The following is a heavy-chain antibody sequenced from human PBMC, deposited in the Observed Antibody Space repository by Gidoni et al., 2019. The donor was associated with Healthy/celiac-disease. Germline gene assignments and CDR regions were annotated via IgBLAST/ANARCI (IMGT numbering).Heavy chain of an antibody. CDR2: ISGSGGST. J-gene: IGHJ6*02. D-gene: IGHD3-3*01. V-gene: IGHV3-23*01. CDR3: AKTLDERITIFGVVAPHYYYYGMDV. CDR1: GFTFRSYA. Sequence: EVQLLESGGGLVPPGGSLRLSCAASGFTFRSYAMSWVRQAPGKGLEWVSAISGSGGSTYYADSVKGRFTISRDNSKNTLYLQMNSLRAEDTAVYYCAKTLDERITIFGVVAPHYYYYGMDVWGQGTTVTVSS.